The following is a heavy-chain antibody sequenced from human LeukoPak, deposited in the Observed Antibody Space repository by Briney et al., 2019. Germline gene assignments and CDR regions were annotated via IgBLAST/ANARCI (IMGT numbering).Heavy chain of an antibody. Sequence: PSETLSLTCTVSGGSISSGGYYWSWIRQHPVKGLEWIGYIYYSGSTYYNPSLKSRVTISVDTSKNQFSLKLSSVTAADTAVYYCARGEYYDSSGYQYTNWFDPWGQGTLVTVSS. CDR2: IYYSGST. V-gene: IGHV4-31*03. CDR1: GGSISSGGYY. CDR3: ARGEYYDSSGYQYTNWFDP. J-gene: IGHJ5*02. D-gene: IGHD3-22*01.